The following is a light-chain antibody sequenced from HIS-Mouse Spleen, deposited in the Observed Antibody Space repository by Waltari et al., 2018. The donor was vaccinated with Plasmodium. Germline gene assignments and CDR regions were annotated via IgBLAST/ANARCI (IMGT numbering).Light chain of an antibody. V-gene: IGLV2-8*01. J-gene: IGLJ2*01. Sequence: QSALPQPPSASGSPGQSVTISCTGTSSDVGGYNYVSWYQQHQGKAPKLMIYEVSKRPSGVPDRFSGSKSGNTASLTVSGLQAEDEADYYCSSYAGSNNLVFGGGTKLTVL. CDR3: SSYAGSNNLV. CDR1: SSDVGGYNY. CDR2: EVS.